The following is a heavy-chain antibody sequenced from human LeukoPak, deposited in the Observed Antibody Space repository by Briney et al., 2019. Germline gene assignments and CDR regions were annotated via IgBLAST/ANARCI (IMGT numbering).Heavy chain of an antibody. CDR1: GFTFSSYS. D-gene: IGHD3-22*01. CDR2: ISRGSDYI. J-gene: IGHJ4*02. CDR3: ARAINYYDSSGLYYYFDY. V-gene: IGHV3-21*01. Sequence: GGSLRLSCAASGFTFSSYSMNWVRQAPGKGLEWVSSISRGSDYIYYADSVKGRFTISRDNAKNSLYLQMNSLRAEDTAVYYCARAINYYDSSGLYYYFDYWGQGTQVTVSS.